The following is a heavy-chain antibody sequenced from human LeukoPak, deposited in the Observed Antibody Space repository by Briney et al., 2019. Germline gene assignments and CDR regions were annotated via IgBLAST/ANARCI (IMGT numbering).Heavy chain of an antibody. CDR2: ITGSGSNT. CDR3: AKTTVATGSNFDY. J-gene: IGHJ4*02. Sequence: GGSLRLSCAASGFAFSSYAMSWVRRAPGKGLEWVSAITGSGSNTYYADSVKGRFTISRDNSKNTLYLQMKSLRADDTAVYYCAKTTVATGSNFDYWGQGTLVTVSS. V-gene: IGHV3-23*01. CDR1: GFAFSSYA. D-gene: IGHD5-12*01.